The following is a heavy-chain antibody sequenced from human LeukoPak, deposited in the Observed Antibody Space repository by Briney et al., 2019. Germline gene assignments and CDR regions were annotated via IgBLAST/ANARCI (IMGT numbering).Heavy chain of an antibody. Sequence: SVKVSCKASGYTFTRYSMNWVRQAPGQGLEWMGGIIPIFGTANYAQKFQGRVTITADESTSTAYMELSSLRSEDTAVYYCAGNYYDSSGYFKGAFDIWGQGTMVTVSS. CDR1: GYTFTRYS. J-gene: IGHJ3*02. CDR2: IIPIFGTA. V-gene: IGHV1-69*13. D-gene: IGHD3-22*01. CDR3: AGNYYDSSGYFKGAFDI.